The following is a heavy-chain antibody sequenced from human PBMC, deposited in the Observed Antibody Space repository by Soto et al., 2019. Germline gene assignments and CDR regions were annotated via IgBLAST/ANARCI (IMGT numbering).Heavy chain of an antibody. CDR1: GFTFSNYT. Sequence: EVLLLESGGGLVQSGGSLSLTGAACGFTFSNYTLSWVRQAPGAGMEWVSGIIQSGETFYADSVKARFTISRDNSNNMLYLQMHSLRADDTAVYYCAKDRQHDGRWPFDHWGKGTLVTVSS. D-gene: IGHD2-2*01. CDR3: AKDRQHDGRWPFDH. CDR2: IIQSGET. V-gene: IGHV3-23*01. J-gene: IGHJ4*02.